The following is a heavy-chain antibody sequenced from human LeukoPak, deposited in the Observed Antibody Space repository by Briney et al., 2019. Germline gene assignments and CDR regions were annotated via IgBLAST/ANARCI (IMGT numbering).Heavy chain of an antibody. V-gene: IGHV4-31*11. CDR1: RGSSSSGGYY. J-gene: IGHJ4*02. Sequence: SQTLSLTCGVSRGSSSSGGYYWSWIRHRPGKGLEWIGYTFHNGNVYYNPSLKSRVTISVDKTKNQFSLKLTSVTAADTAVYYCARDYSSGPGRIDYWGQGTLVTVSS. CDR3: ARDYSSGPGRIDY. D-gene: IGHD6-25*01. CDR2: TFHNGNV.